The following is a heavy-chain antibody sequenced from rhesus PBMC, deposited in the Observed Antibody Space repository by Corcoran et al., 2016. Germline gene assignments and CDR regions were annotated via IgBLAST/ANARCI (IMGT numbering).Heavy chain of an antibody. CDR1: GFSLSTSGMG. Sequence: QVTLKESGPALVKPTQTLTLTCTFSGFSLSTSGMGVGWIRQPPGKALAWLANNYLDDDKNYSTTLKTRLTISKDTSKNQVILTMTNMDPVDTATYYCARGGTGTTVATTVAFDYWGQGVLVTVSS. D-gene: IGHD4-29*01. V-gene: IGHV2S1*01. CDR3: ARGGTGTTVATTVAFDY. J-gene: IGHJ4*01. CDR2: NYLDDDK.